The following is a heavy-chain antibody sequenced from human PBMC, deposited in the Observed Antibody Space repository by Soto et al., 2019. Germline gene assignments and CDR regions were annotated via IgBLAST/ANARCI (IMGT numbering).Heavy chain of an antibody. CDR2: IYHSGST. V-gene: IGHV4-4*02. CDR1: GGSISSSNW. J-gene: IGHJ6*02. CDR3: ARVVGGYYYGMDV. D-gene: IGHD2-2*01. Sequence: QVQLQESGPGLVKPSGTLSLTCAVSGGSISSSNWWSWVRQPPGKGLEWIGEIYHSGSTNYNPSLQSRVTISVDKSKNQFSLKLSPVTAAHTAVYYCARVVGGYYYGMDVWGQGTTVTVSS.